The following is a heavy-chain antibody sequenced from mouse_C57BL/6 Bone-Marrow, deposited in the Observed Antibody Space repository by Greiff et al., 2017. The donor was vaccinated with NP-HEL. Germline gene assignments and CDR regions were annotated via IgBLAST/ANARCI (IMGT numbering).Heavy chain of an antibody. V-gene: IGHV1-54*01. CDR2: INPGSGGT. D-gene: IGHD1-1*01. CDR1: GYAFTNYL. J-gene: IGHJ2*01. CDR3: AREGAVVAGGYFDY. Sequence: QVQLQQSGAELVRPGTSVKVSCKASGYAFTNYLIEWVKQRPGQGLEWIGVINPGSGGTNYNEKFKGKATLTADKSSSTAYMQLSSLTSEDSAVYFGAREGAVVAGGYFDYWGQGTTLTVSS.